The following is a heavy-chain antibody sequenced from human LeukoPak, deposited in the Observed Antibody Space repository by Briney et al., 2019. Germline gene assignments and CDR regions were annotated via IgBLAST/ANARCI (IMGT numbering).Heavy chain of an antibody. D-gene: IGHD3-10*01. Sequence: KAGGSLRLSCAASGVTFSSYEMNWVRQAPGKGLEWVSYISSSGSTIYYADSVKGRFTISRDNAKNSLYLQMNSLRVEDTAVYYCARGRGWYFDLWGRGTLVTVSS. CDR1: GVTFSSYE. CDR2: ISSSGSTI. J-gene: IGHJ2*01. V-gene: IGHV3-48*03. CDR3: ARGRGWYFDL.